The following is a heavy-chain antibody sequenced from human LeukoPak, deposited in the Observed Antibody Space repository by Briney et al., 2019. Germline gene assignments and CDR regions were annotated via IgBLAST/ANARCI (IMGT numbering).Heavy chain of an antibody. Sequence: SGPALVKPTQTLTLTCTFSGFSLSTSGMCVSWIRQPPGKALEWLARIDWDDDKYYSTSLKTRLTISKDTSKNQVVLTMTNMDPVDTATSYCARIRVPNSGWLVDYWGQGTLVTVSS. J-gene: IGHJ4*02. V-gene: IGHV2-70*11. CDR3: ARIRVPNSGWLVDY. CDR1: GFSLSTSGMC. CDR2: IDWDDDK. D-gene: IGHD6-19*01.